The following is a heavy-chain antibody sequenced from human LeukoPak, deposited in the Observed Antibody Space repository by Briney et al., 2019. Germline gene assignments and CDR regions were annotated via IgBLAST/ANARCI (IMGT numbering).Heavy chain of an antibody. D-gene: IGHD5-18*01. CDR1: GFTFSSYG. CDR2: IWYDGSNK. V-gene: IGHV3-33*01. CDR3: ARDLIASKRAAMAPFDY. Sequence: GGSLRLSCAASGFTFSSYGMHWVRQAPGKELEWVAGIWYDGSNKYYADSVKGRFTISRDNSKNTLYLQMNSLRAEDTAVYYCARDLIASKRAAMAPFDYWGQGTLVTVSS. J-gene: IGHJ4*02.